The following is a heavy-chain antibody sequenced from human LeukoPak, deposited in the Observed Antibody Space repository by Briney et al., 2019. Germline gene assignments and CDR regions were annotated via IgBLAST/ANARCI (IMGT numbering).Heavy chain of an antibody. D-gene: IGHD3-16*01. CDR2: IYYSGST. J-gene: IGHJ4*02. Sequence: SETLSLTCTVSGGSISSGGYYWSWIRQHPGKGLEWIGYIYYSGSTYYNPSLKSRVTISIDTSKNQFPLRLSSVTAADTAVYYCARDLSLDYWGQGTLVTVSS. CDR1: GGSISSGGYY. CDR3: ARDLSLDY. V-gene: IGHV4-31*03.